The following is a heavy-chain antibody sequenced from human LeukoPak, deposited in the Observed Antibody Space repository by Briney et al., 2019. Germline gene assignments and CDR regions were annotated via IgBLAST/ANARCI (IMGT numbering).Heavy chain of an antibody. CDR2: IIPILGIA. Sequence: GASVKVSCKASGGAFSSYTISWVRQAPGQGLEWMGRIIPILGIANYAQKFQGRVTITADKSTSTAYMELSSLRSDDTAVYYCARDVITIFGVVTIYPSDYWGQGTLVTVSS. CDR3: ARDVITIFGVVTIYPSDY. D-gene: IGHD3-3*01. J-gene: IGHJ4*02. CDR1: GGAFSSYT. V-gene: IGHV1-69*04.